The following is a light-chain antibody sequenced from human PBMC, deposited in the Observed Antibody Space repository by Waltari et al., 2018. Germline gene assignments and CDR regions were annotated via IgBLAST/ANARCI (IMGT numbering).Light chain of an antibody. CDR1: QSVLYNSNNKNY. V-gene: IGKV4-1*01. Sequence: DIVMTQSPDSLPVSLGERATINCKSSQSVLYNSNNKNYLAWYQQKPGQPPKLLIYWASTRESGVPDRFSGSGSGTDFTLAISSLQAEDVAVYYCQQYFSTPLTFGGGTKVEI. J-gene: IGKJ4*01. CDR2: WAS. CDR3: QQYFSTPLT.